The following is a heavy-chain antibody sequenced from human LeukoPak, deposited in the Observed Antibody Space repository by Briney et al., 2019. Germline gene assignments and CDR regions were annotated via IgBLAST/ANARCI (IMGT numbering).Heavy chain of an antibody. J-gene: IGHJ4*02. Sequence: SETLSLTGIVSGGSSSSGSYYWSWIRQPAGKGLEWIGRIYTSGSTNYNPSLKSRVTISVDTSKNQFSLKLSSVTAADTAVYYCARVEIFSSSLDYWGQGTLVTVSS. V-gene: IGHV4-61*02. CDR3: ARVEIFSSSLDY. CDR2: IYTSGST. D-gene: IGHD6-6*01. CDR1: GGSSSSGSYY.